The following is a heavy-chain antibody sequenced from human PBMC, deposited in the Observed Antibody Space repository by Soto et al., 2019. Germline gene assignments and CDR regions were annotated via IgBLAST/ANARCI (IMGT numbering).Heavy chain of an antibody. CDR1: GFPFRSYA. CDR2: ISGSGEIT. V-gene: IGHV3-23*01. CDR3: GKARYLLVDQPLYFES. D-gene: IGHD3-9*01. J-gene: IGHJ4*02. Sequence: GVLRLSCAAAGFPFRSYAMGWVRQAPGKGLEWISVISGSGEITLYTASVKGRFTISRDFSNNTLSLQMNSLRADDTAIYYCGKARYLLVDQPLYFESWGQGSLVTVSS.